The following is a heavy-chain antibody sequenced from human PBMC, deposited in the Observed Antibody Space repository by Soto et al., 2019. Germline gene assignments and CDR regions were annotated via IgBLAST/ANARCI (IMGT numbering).Heavy chain of an antibody. D-gene: IGHD3-3*01. CDR3: ARDFGAAYDFWRGGLGY. CDR2: INPSGGST. V-gene: IGHV1-46*01. Sequence: ASVKVSCKASGYTFTSYYMHWVRQAPGQGLEWMGIINPSGGSTSYAQKFQGRVTMTRDTSTSTVYMELSSLRSEDTAVYYCARDFGAAYDFWRGGLGYWGQGTLVTVSS. CDR1: GYTFTSYY. J-gene: IGHJ4*02.